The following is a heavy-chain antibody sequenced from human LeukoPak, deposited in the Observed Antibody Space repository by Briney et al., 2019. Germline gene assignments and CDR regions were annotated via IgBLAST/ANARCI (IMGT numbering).Heavy chain of an antibody. V-gene: IGHV4-4*07. CDR2: IYTSGST. CDR3: ARDLVAAAGTIDRFDP. D-gene: IGHD6-13*01. J-gene: IGHJ5*02. Sequence: PSETLSLTCTVSGGSISSYYWSWIRQPAGKGLKWIGRIYTSGSTNYNPSLKSRVTMSVDTSKNQFSLKLSSVAAADTAVYYCARDLVAAAGTIDRFDPWGQGTLVTVSS. CDR1: GGSISSYY.